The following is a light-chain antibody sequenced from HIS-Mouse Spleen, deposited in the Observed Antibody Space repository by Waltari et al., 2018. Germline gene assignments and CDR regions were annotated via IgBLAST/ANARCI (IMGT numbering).Light chain of an antibody. V-gene: IGLV2-14*03. CDR3: SSYTSSSFNVV. J-gene: IGLJ2*01. CDR2: AVS. CDR1: SSHGGGYNH. Sequence: QSALTQPASVSGSPGQSITISCTGTSSHGGGYNHVSRYQQHQGKAPKLMLYAVSNRPSGVSNRFSGSKSGNTASLTISGLQAEDEADYYCSSYTSSSFNVVFGGGTKLTVL.